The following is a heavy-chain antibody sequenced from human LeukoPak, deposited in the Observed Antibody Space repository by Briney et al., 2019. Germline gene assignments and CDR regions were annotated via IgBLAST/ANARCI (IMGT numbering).Heavy chain of an antibody. CDR2: MNPNSGNT. Sequence: ASVKVSCKASGYTFTSYDINWVRQATGQGLEWMGWMNPNSGNTGYAQKFQGRVTMTRNTSISTAYMELSSLRSEDTAVYYCASRGVYDDSSGYVHDYWGQGTLVTVSS. D-gene: IGHD3-22*01. CDR3: ASRGVYDDSSGYVHDY. J-gene: IGHJ4*02. CDR1: GYTFTSYD. V-gene: IGHV1-8*01.